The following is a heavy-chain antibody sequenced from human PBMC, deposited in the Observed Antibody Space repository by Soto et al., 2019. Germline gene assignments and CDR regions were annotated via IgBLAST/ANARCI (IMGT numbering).Heavy chain of an antibody. CDR1: GFTFSNYA. J-gene: IGHJ1*01. CDR2: ISSSGDKT. Sequence: HPGGSLRLSCAASGFTFSNYAMSWVRQAPGKGLQWLSAISSSGDKTYYADSVKGRITVSRDNSKNLLYLQINTLAAEDTAVYYCAERLWPSPWGYWGQGTVVTVSS. V-gene: IGHV3-23*01. D-gene: IGHD7-27*01. CDR3: AERLWPSPWGY.